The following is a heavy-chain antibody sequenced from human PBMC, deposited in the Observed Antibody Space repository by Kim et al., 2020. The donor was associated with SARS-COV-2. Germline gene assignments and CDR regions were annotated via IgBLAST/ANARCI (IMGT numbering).Heavy chain of an antibody. J-gene: IGHJ6*02. D-gene: IGHD1-26*01. CDR3: ARDSGSYYYYYGMDV. Sequence: DSVKGRFTISRDNSKTPMYLQMNSLRAEDTAVYYCARDSGSYYYYYGMDVWGQGTTVTVSS. V-gene: IGHV3-53*01.